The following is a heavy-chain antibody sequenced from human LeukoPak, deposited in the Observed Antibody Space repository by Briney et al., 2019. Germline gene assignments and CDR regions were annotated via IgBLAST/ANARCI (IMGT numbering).Heavy chain of an antibody. V-gene: IGHV3-66*02. CDR2: IYSGGST. J-gene: IGHJ6*02. Sequence: PWGALRLSCAASGFTVSSNYMSWVRQAPGKVLEWVSVIYSGGSTYYADSVKGRFTISRDNSKNTLYLQMNSLRAEDTAVYYCARDSRAVGTRYYYYYGMDVWGQGTTVTVSS. CDR1: GFTVSSNY. D-gene: IGHD1-1*01. CDR3: ARDSRAVGTRYYYYYGMDV.